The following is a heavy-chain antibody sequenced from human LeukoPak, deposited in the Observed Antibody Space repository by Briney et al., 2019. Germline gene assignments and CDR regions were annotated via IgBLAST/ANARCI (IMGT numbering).Heavy chain of an antibody. CDR3: AKEAAYYYDSSGYLD. J-gene: IGHJ4*02. D-gene: IGHD3-22*01. Sequence: GGSLRLSCAASGFTFSSYGMHWVRQAPGKGLEWVAFIRYDGSNKYYADSVKGRFTISRDNSKNTLYLQMNSLRAEDTAMYYCAKEAAYYYDSSGYLDWGQETLVTVSS. CDR1: GFTFSSYG. V-gene: IGHV3-30*02. CDR2: IRYDGSNK.